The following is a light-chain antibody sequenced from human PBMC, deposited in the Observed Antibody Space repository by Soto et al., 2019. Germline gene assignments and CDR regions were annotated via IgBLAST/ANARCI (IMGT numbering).Light chain of an antibody. CDR1: SIDVGTYTL. V-gene: IGLV2-23*02. CDR2: EVT. Sequence: QSVLTQPASVSGSPGHSITISCTGTSIDVGTYTLVSWYRQYPGKAPKLLLYEVTKLPSGVSNRFSGSKSGNTASLTISGLQAEDEADYFCCSYAGSKTFVVFGGGTKVTVL. CDR3: CSYAGSKTFVV. J-gene: IGLJ2*01.